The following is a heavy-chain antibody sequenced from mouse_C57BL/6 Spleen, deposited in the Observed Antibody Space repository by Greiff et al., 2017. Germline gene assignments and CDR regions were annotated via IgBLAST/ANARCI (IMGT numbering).Heavy chain of an antibody. CDR2: IHPNSGST. J-gene: IGHJ4*01. CDR3: AAYYSNYDAMDY. V-gene: IGHV1-64*01. Sequence: VQLQQPGAELVKPGASVKLSCKASGYTFTSYWMHWVKQRPGQGLAWIGMIHPNSGSTNYNEKFKSKATLTVDKSSSTAYMQLSSLTSEDSAVYYCAAYYSNYDAMDYWGQGTSVTVSS. CDR1: GYTFTSYW. D-gene: IGHD2-5*01.